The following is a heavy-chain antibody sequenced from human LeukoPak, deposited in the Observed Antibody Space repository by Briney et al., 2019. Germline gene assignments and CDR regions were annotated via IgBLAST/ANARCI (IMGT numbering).Heavy chain of an antibody. J-gene: IGHJ4*02. CDR2: INPNSGGT. D-gene: IGHD3-3*01. CDR1: GYTFTGYY. CDR3: ARERTIFGVVHFDY. V-gene: IGHV1-2*06. Sequence: ASVKVSCKASGYTFTGYYMHWVRQAPGQELEWMGRINPNSGGTNYAQKFQGRVTMTRDTSISTAYMELSRLRSDDTAVYYCARERTIFGVVHFDYWGQGTLVTVSS.